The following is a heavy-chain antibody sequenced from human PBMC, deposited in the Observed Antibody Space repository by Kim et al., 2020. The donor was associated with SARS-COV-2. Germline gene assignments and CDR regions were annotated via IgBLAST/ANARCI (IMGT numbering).Heavy chain of an antibody. CDR2: IYYSGST. J-gene: IGHJ4*02. D-gene: IGHD1-1*01. Sequence: SETLSLTCTVSGGSISSSSYYWGWIRQPPGKGLEWIGSIYYSGSTYYNPSLKSRVTISVDTSKNQFSLKLSSVTAADTAVYYCARRLNWNDHSFDYWGQGTLVTVSS. CDR3: ARRLNWNDHSFDY. CDR1: GGSISSSSYY. V-gene: IGHV4-39*01.